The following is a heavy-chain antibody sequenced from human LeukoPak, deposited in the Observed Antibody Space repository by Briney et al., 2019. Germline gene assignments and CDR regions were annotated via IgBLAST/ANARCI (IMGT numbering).Heavy chain of an antibody. V-gene: IGHV4-34*01. Sequence: PSETLSLTCAVYGGSFSGYYWSWIRQPPGKELEWIGEINHSGSTNYNPSLKSRVTISVDTSKNQFSLKLSSVTAADTAVYYCARVFDSGSQAYFYYMDVWGKGTTVTISS. CDR3: ARVFDSGSQAYFYYMDV. CDR2: INHSGST. J-gene: IGHJ6*03. CDR1: GGSFSGYY. D-gene: IGHD3-10*01.